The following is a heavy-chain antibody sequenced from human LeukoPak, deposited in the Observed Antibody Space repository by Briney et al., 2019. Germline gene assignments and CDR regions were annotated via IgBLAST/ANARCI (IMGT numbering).Heavy chain of an antibody. Sequence: SETLSLTCTVSGGSMIDYYWSFVRQSAGKGLEWMGRIHTSGTTFFNPSLKGRITMSVDTSQNQFSLRLSSVTAADTAVYYCAIMTTVVHVFWYFDLWGRGTLVTVSS. CDR1: GGSMIDYY. J-gene: IGHJ2*01. D-gene: IGHD4-23*01. CDR3: AIMTTVVHVFWYFDL. V-gene: IGHV4-4*07. CDR2: IHTSGTT.